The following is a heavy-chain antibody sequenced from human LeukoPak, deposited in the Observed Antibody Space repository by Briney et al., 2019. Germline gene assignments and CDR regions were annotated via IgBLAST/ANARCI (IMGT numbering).Heavy chain of an antibody. Sequence: HPGGSLRLSCAASGFTFSSYGMSWVRQAPGKGLEWVSAISGSGGTAYYADSVKGRFTISRDNSKNTLYLQMNSLRAEDTAVYYCAKARLIAAAVHDLWGRGTLVTVSS. D-gene: IGHD6-13*01. CDR2: ISGSGGTA. J-gene: IGHJ2*01. CDR1: GFTFSSYG. V-gene: IGHV3-23*01. CDR3: AKARLIAAAVHDL.